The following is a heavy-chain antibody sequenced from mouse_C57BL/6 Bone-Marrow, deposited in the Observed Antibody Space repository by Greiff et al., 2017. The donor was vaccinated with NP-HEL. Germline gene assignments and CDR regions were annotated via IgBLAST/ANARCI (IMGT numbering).Heavy chain of an antibody. D-gene: IGHD2-4*01. CDR2: IDPEDGDT. CDR3: TTTIYYDYVLFAY. V-gene: IGHV14-1*01. Sequence: VQLQQSGAELVRPGASVKLSCTASGFNIKDYYMHWVKPRPEQGLEWIGRIDPEDGDTEYAPKFQGKATMTADTSSNTAYLQLSSLTSEDTAVYYCTTTIYYDYVLFAYGGQGTLVTVSA. CDR1: GFNIKDYY. J-gene: IGHJ3*01.